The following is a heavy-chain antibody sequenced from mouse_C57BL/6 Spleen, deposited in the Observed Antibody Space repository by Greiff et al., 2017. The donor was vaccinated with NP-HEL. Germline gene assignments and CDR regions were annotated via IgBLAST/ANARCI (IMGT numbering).Heavy chain of an antibody. J-gene: IGHJ4*01. CDR2: IDPEDGET. Sequence: VQLQQSGAELVKPGASVKLSCTASGFNIKDYYMHWVKQRTEQGLEWIGRIDPEDGETKYAPKFQGKATITADTSSNTAYLKLSSLTSEDTAVYYCAYYYGSSYDAMDDWGQGTSVTVSS. D-gene: IGHD1-1*01. V-gene: IGHV14-2*01. CDR1: GFNIKDYY. CDR3: AYYYGSSYDAMDD.